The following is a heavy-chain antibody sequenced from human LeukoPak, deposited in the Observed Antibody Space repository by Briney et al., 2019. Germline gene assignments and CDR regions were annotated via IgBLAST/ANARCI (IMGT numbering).Heavy chain of an antibody. D-gene: IGHD5-18*01. CDR3: AGATSDQDSYGSDYYFDY. CDR1: GGSISSSNW. J-gene: IGHJ4*02. Sequence: PSGTLSLTCAVSGGSISSSNWWSWVRQPPGKGLEWIGEIYHSGSTNYNPSLKSRVTISVDKSKNQFSLKLSSVTAADTAVYYCAGATSDQDSYGSDYYFDYWGQGTLVTVTS. V-gene: IGHV4-4*02. CDR2: IYHSGST.